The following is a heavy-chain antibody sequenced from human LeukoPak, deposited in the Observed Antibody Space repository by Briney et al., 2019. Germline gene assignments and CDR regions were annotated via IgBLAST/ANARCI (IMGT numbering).Heavy chain of an antibody. J-gene: IGHJ4*02. D-gene: IGHD6-13*01. CDR3: AARYSSNWSYYFDY. CDR2: ISGSGGST. V-gene: IGHV3-23*01. Sequence: GGSLRLSCAASGFTFSSYAMSWVRQAPGKGLEWVSAISGSGGSTYYADSVKGRFTISRDNSKNTLYLQMNSLRAEDTAVYYCAARYSSNWSYYFDYWGQGTLVTVSS. CDR1: GFTFSSYA.